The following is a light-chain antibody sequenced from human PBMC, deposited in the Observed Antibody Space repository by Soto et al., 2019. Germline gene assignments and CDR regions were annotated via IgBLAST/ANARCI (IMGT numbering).Light chain of an antibody. CDR1: PSVSNS. CDR2: DAS. CDR3: QQRNKWPPVT. J-gene: IGKJ4*01. V-gene: IGKV3-11*01. Sequence: ESVLTQSPATLSLSPGERATLSCRASPSVSNSLAWYQHKPGQAPRLLIYDASNRATGVPTRFSGSGSGTDFTLTISSLEPEEFAVYDCQQRNKWPPVTFGGGKRVEIK.